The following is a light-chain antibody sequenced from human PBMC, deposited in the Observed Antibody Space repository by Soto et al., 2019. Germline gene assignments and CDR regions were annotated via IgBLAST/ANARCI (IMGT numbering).Light chain of an antibody. CDR2: AAS. J-gene: IGKJ1*01. Sequence: DIQMTQSPSSLSASVGDRVTITCRASQGIRKDLGWYQQKPGKAPKGLIFAASSLQSGVPSRFSGSGSGTEFTLTISSLQPEDSATYYCLQYNSYPWTFGQGTKVEIK. V-gene: IGKV1-17*01. CDR1: QGIRKD. CDR3: LQYNSYPWT.